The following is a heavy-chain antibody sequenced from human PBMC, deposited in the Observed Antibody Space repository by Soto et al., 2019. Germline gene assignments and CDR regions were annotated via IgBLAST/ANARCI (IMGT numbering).Heavy chain of an antibody. J-gene: IGHJ6*02. CDR2: ISYDGSNK. Sequence: GGSLRLSCAASGFTFSSYAMHWVRQAPGKGLEWVAVISYDGSNKYYADSVKGRFTISRDNSKNTLYLQMNSLRAEDTAVYYCARGKLAAAGTFGFYYYYGMDVWGQGTTVTVSS. CDR3: ARGKLAAAGTFGFYYYYGMDV. D-gene: IGHD6-13*01. CDR1: GFTFSSYA. V-gene: IGHV3-30-3*01.